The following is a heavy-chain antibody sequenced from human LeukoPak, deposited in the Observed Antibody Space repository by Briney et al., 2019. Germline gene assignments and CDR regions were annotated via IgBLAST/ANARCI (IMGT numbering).Heavy chain of an antibody. J-gene: IGHJ4*02. CDR2: VYSGGST. V-gene: IGHV3-66*02. Sequence: PGGSLRLSCAVSGFIVSSHYMNWVRQAPGKGLEWVSVVYSGGSTYYADSVKGRFTISRDNSKNTLYLQMSGLRAEDTAVYYCARDRGGYNYLDYWGQGTLVIVSS. CDR1: GFIVSSHY. D-gene: IGHD3-10*01. CDR3: ARDRGGYNYLDY.